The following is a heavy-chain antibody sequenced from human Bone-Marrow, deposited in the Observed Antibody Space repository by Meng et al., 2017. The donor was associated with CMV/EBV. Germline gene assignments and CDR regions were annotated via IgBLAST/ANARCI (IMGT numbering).Heavy chain of an antibody. D-gene: IGHD2-15*01. Sequence: GESLKISCAASGFTFSSYAMSWVRQAPGKGLEWVSSISSSSSYIYYADSVKGRFTISRDNAKNSLYLQMNSLRAEDTAVYYCAREVVDPFYFDYWGQGTLVTVSS. V-gene: IGHV3-21*01. J-gene: IGHJ4*02. CDR1: GFTFSSYA. CDR3: AREVVDPFYFDY. CDR2: ISSSSSYI.